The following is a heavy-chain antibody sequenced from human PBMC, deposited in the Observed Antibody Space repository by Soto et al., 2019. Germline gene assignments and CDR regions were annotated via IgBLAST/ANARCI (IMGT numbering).Heavy chain of an antibody. Sequence: PSETLSLTCTVSGGSVSSSSYYWGWIRQPPGRGLEWIGSIYYSGSTYYNPSLKSRVTISVDTSKNQFSLKLSSVTAADTAVYYCARSGDPHIYYYYYMDVWGKGTTVTVSS. J-gene: IGHJ6*03. CDR3: ARSGDPHIYYYYYMDV. CDR1: GGSVSSSSYY. CDR2: IYYSGST. V-gene: IGHV4-39*01. D-gene: IGHD4-17*01.